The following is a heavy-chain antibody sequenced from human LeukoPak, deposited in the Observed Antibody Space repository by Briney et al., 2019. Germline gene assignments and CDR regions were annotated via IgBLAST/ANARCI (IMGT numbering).Heavy chain of an antibody. D-gene: IGHD3-22*01. CDR2: IYHSGST. J-gene: IGHJ5*02. V-gene: IGHV4-38-2*02. CDR3: ARDLDYYDSTWFDP. Sequence: SETLSLTCTVSGYSISSGYYWGWIRQPPGKGLEWIGSIYHSGSTYYNPSLKSRVTISVDTSKNQFSLKLSSVTAADTAVYYCARDLDYYDSTWFDPWGQGTLVTVSS. CDR1: GYSISSGYY.